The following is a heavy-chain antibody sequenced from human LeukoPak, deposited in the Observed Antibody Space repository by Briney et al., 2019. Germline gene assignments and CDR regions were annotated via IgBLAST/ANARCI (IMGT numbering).Heavy chain of an antibody. CDR1: GFTFSSYS. CDR3: ARAPGGSFFAEYFQH. D-gene: IGHD1-26*01. J-gene: IGHJ1*01. Sequence: GGSLRLSCAASGFTFSSYSMNWVRQAPGKGLEWVSYISSSSSTIYYADSVKGRFTISRDNAKNSLYLQMNSLRAEDTAVYYCARAPGGSFFAEYFQHWGQGTLVTVSS. CDR2: ISSSSSTI. V-gene: IGHV3-48*01.